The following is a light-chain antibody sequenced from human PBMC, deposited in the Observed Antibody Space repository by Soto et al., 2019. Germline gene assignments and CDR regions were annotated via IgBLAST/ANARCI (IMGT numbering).Light chain of an antibody. J-gene: IGKJ4*01. CDR3: QQYGSSPLT. V-gene: IGKV3-20*01. Sequence: EIVMTQSPATLSVSPVERATLSCRASQSVSSTYLAWYQQKPGQAPRLLIYGASSRATGIPDRFSGSGSGTDFTLTISRLEPEAFAVYYCQQYGSSPLTFGGGTKVDIK. CDR2: GAS. CDR1: QSVSSTY.